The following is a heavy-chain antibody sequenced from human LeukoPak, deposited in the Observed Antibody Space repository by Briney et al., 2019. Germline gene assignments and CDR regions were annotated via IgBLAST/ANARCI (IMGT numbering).Heavy chain of an antibody. CDR3: AKDVIGSSSDKLFDY. D-gene: IGHD6-6*01. Sequence: AGGSLRLSCAASGFTFSSYAMSWVRQAPGKGLEWVSAISGSGGSTYYADSVKGRFTISRDNSKNTLYLQMNSLRAEDTAVYYCAKDVIGSSSDKLFDYWGQGTLVTVSS. CDR2: ISGSGGST. V-gene: IGHV3-23*01. J-gene: IGHJ4*02. CDR1: GFTFSSYA.